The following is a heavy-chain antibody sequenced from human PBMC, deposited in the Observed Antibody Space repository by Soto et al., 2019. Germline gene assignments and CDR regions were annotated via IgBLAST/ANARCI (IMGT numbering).Heavy chain of an antibody. CDR1: GLSISKHG. CDR3: AKDRLRAGGLVPIALDAFDS. V-gene: IGHV3-30*18. D-gene: IGHD3-10*01. CDR2: ISHDGSNK. J-gene: IGHJ3*01. Sequence: GGSLRLSCVASGLSISKHGMHWVRQAPGKGLEWVAVISHDGSNKKYVDSVKDRFTISRDNSKNRLYLQMNFLRPEDTAVYYCAKDRLRAGGLVPIALDAFDSWGQGTMVTV.